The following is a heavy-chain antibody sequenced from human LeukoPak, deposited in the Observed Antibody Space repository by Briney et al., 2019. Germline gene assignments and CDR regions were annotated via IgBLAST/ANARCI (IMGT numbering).Heavy chain of an antibody. V-gene: IGHV3-33*01. CDR3: ARDMAAVASSNWFDP. J-gene: IGHJ5*02. D-gene: IGHD6-19*01. Sequence: PGGSLRLSCAASGFTFSSYGMHWVRQAPRRGLEWVAVIWYDGSNKYYADSVKGRFTISRDNSKNTLYLQMDSLRAEDTAVYYCARDMAAVASSNWFDPWGQGTLVTVSS. CDR1: GFTFSSYG. CDR2: IWYDGSNK.